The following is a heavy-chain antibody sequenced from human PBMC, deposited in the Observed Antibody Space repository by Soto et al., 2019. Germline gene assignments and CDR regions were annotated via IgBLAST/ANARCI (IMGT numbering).Heavy chain of an antibody. J-gene: IGHJ4*02. D-gene: IGHD2-8*01. Sequence: PGGSMGLSRASSGVTFSSYAMSWVRQAEGKGLEWVSAISGSGGSTYYADSVKGRFTISRDNSKNTLYLQMNSLRAEDTAVYYCAKDPSPLSHGYFDYWGQGTLVTVSS. CDR3: AKDPSPLSHGYFDY. CDR1: GVTFSSYA. CDR2: ISGSGGST. V-gene: IGHV3-23*01.